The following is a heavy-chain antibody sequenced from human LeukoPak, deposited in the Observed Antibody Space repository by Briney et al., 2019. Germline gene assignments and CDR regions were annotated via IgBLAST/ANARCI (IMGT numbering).Heavy chain of an antibody. J-gene: IGHJ4*02. D-gene: IGHD2-15*01. CDR3: ARSYCSGGSCYSFDY. V-gene: IGHV3-33*01. CDR1: GFTFSNYG. Sequence: GGSLRLSCAAPGFTFSNYGMHWGRQAPGKGLEWVAVIWYDGNNKYYADAVKGRFTISRDNSKNTLYLQMNSLRAEDTAVYSCARSYCSGGSCYSFDYWGQGTLVTVSS. CDR2: IWYDGNNK.